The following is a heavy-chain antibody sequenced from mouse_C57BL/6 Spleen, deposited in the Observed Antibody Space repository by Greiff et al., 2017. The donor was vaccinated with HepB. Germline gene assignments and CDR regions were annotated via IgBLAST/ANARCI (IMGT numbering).Heavy chain of an antibody. CDR3: ARSRNYVGYAMDY. CDR2: INPNNGGT. Sequence: VQLQQSGPELVKPGASVKMSCKASGYTFTDYNMHWVKQSHGKSLEWIGYINPNNGGTSYNQKFKGKATLTVNKSSSTAYMELRSLTSEDSAVYYCARSRNYVGYAMDYWGQGTSVTVSS. J-gene: IGHJ4*01. D-gene: IGHD1-1*01. V-gene: IGHV1-22*01. CDR1: GYTFTDYN.